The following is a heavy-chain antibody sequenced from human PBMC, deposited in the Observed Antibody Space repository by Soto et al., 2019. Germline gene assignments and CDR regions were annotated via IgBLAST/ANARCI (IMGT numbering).Heavy chain of an antibody. V-gene: IGHV3-23*01. J-gene: IGHJ4*02. CDR3: AKRPLSIITFDY. CDR2: ISGSGANT. D-gene: IGHD3-16*01. Sequence: GGSLRLSCASSGFTFRSYAMSLVRRAPGKGLEWVSTISGSGANTFYADSVKGRFTISRDNSKNTLYLQMNSLRAEDTAVYYCAKRPLSIITFDYWGQGTLVTVSS. CDR1: GFTFRSYA.